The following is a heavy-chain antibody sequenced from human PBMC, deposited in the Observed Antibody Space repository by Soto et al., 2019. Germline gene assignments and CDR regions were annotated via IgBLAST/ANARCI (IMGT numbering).Heavy chain of an antibody. J-gene: IGHJ1*01. V-gene: IGHV3-53*01. CDR3: ARDLGRDTSQH. CDR1: GFIVSGYY. D-gene: IGHD2-21*02. Sequence: EVQLVESGGGLIQPGGSLRLSCAASGFIVSGYYMSWVRQAPGKGLEWVSVIYTGGSTSYADSVKGRFTISRDNSKNAVYLQMNSLRVEDTAVYYGARDLGRDTSQHWGQGTLVTVSS. CDR2: IYTGGST.